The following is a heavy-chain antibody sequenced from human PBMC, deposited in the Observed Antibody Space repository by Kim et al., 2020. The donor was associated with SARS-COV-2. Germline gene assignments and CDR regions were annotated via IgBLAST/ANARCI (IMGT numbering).Heavy chain of an antibody. D-gene: IGHD1-26*01. CDR2: INHSGST. J-gene: IGHJ6*03. Sequence: SETLSLTCAVYGGSFSGYYWSWIRQPPGKGLEWIGEINHSGSTNYNPSLKSRVTISVDTSKNQFSLKLSSVTAADTAVYYCARLHRGSYYAYYYYYMDVWGKGTTVTVSS. CDR1: GGSFSGYY. CDR3: ARLHRGSYYAYYYYYMDV. V-gene: IGHV4-34*01.